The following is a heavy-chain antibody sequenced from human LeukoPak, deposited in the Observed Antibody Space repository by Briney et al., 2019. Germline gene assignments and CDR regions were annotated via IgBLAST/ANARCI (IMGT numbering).Heavy chain of an antibody. CDR1: GFTFSSYA. V-gene: IGHV3-30-3*01. Sequence: PGRSLRLSCAASGFTFSSYAMHWVRQAPGKGLEWVAVISYDGSNKYYADSVKGRFTISRDNSKNTLYLQMNSLRAEDTAVYYCARLHDYGGQAEYFQHWGQGTLVTVSS. CDR3: ARLHDYGGQAEYFQH. D-gene: IGHD4-23*01. J-gene: IGHJ1*01. CDR2: ISYDGSNK.